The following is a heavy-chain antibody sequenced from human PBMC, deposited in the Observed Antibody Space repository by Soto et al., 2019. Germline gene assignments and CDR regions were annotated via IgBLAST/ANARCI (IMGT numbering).Heavy chain of an antibody. J-gene: IGHJ6*02. CDR3: ALAYCGGDCYSPYYYYGLDV. CDR1: GYTFTSYG. V-gene: IGHV1-18*01. Sequence: QVQLVQSGAEVKKPGASVKVSCKASGYTFTSYGISWVRQAPGQGLECMGWISAYHGNTNYAQNLQGRVTMTTDTSTSTAYMELRSLRSDDTAVYYCALAYCGGDCYSPYYYYGLDVWGQGTTGTVSS. D-gene: IGHD2-21*02. CDR2: ISAYHGNT.